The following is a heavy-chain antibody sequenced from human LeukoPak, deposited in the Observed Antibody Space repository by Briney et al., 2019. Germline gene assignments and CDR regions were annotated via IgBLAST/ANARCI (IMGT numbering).Heavy chain of an antibody. CDR3: ARRDTAMPGDVFDI. Sequence: SDTLSLTCTVSGGSIRTGSNYWGWIRQPPGKGLERIGSVYNSGSSYYNLSLKSRVSISVDTSKNQFSLNLSSVNVADTAVYYCARRDTAMPGDVFDIWGQGTMVTVSS. J-gene: IGHJ3*02. V-gene: IGHV4-39*01. CDR2: VYNSGSS. D-gene: IGHD5-18*01. CDR1: GGSIRTGSNY.